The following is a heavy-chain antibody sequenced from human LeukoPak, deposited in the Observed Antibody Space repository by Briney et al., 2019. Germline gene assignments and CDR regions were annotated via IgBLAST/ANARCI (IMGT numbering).Heavy chain of an antibody. V-gene: IGHV4-59*01. Sequence: SETLSLTCTVSGGSISSYYWSWIRQPPGKGLEWIGYMYYSGTINYNPSLKSRVTISVDTSKNQSSLKLSSVTAADTAMYYCARAWATDYVDYWGQGTLVTVSS. CDR2: MYYSGTI. J-gene: IGHJ4*02. CDR3: ARAWATDYVDY. CDR1: GGSISSYY.